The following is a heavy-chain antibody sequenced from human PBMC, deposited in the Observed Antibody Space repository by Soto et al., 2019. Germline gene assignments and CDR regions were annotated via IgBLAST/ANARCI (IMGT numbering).Heavy chain of an antibody. Sequence: EVQLLESGGGLVQPGGSLRLSCAASGFTLSSYAMSWVRQAPGKGLEWVSATSGSGGSTYYADSVKGRFTISRDNSKNTLYLQMNSLRAEDTAVYYCAKDPTYYYDSSGSPLDAFDIWGQGTMVTVSS. V-gene: IGHV3-23*01. D-gene: IGHD3-22*01. J-gene: IGHJ3*02. CDR2: TSGSGGST. CDR1: GFTLSSYA. CDR3: AKDPTYYYDSSGSPLDAFDI.